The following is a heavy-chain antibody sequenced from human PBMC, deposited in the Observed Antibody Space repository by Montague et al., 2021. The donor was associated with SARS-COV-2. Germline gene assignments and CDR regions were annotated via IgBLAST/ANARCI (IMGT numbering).Heavy chain of an antibody. CDR2: IKPDGSEK. J-gene: IGHJ4*02. Sequence: SLRLSCAASGFTFSSYAMHWVRQAPGKGLEWVANIKPDGSEKNYVDSVKGRFSMSRDNTKNSIYLQMNRLRAEDTAVYYCARGYGPHFWGQGTQVTVSS. D-gene: IGHD3-10*01. CDR3: ARGYGPHF. V-gene: IGHV3-7*01. CDR1: GFTFSSYA.